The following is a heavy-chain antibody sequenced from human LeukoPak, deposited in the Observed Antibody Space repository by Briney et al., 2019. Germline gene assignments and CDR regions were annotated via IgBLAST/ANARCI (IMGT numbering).Heavy chain of an antibody. V-gene: IGHV4-59*08. Sequence: SETLSLTCTVSGGSISSYYWSWIRQPPGKGLEWIGYIYYSGSTNYNPSLESRVTISVDTSKNQFSLKLSSVTAADTAVYYCARHVPPSRSSSWYLDFDYWGQGTLVTVSS. CDR3: ARHVPPSRSSSWYLDFDY. J-gene: IGHJ4*02. CDR2: IYYSGST. D-gene: IGHD6-13*01. CDR1: GGSISSYY.